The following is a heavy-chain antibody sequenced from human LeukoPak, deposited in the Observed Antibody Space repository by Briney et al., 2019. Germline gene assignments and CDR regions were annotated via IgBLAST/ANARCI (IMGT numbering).Heavy chain of an antibody. CDR2: ISYDGSNK. Sequence: GGSLRLSCAASGFTFSIYGMLGVRQAPDKGLEWVVVISYDGSNKYHADSVKGRFTISRDNYQNTLYLQMNSLRAEDTAVYYCARRGYTPGYYYMGVWGKETTVNVS. CDR3: ARRGYTPGYYYMGV. D-gene: IGHD5-18*01. V-gene: IGHV3-30*03. CDR1: GFTFSIYG. J-gene: IGHJ6*03.